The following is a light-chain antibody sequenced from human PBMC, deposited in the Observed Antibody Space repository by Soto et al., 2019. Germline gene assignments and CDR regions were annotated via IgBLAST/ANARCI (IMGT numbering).Light chain of an antibody. CDR1: RTVNSRF. CDR2: GAS. V-gene: IGKV3-20*01. CDR3: QQYGYSPHT. J-gene: IGKJ2*01. Sequence: EIVLTQSPGTLSLSPGERANLFCVASRTVNSRFLAWFQQKPGQAPRLLIYGASNRATGIPDRFSGSGSGTAFTLTISRLEPEDFAVYFCQQYGYSPHTFGQGTKVEIK.